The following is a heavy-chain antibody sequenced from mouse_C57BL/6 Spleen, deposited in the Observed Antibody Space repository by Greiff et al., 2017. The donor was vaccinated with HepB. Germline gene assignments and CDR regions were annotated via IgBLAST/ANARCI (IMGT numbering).Heavy chain of an antibody. CDR1: GFNIKDDY. J-gene: IGHJ2*01. Sequence: EVQLVESGAELVRPGASVKLSCTASGFNIKDDYMHWVKQRPEQGLEWIGWIDPENGDTEYASKFQGKATITADTSSNTAYLQLSSLTSEDTAVYYCTRGWDVFDYWGQGTTLTVSS. CDR2: IDPENGDT. D-gene: IGHD4-1*01. CDR3: TRGWDVFDY. V-gene: IGHV14-4*01.